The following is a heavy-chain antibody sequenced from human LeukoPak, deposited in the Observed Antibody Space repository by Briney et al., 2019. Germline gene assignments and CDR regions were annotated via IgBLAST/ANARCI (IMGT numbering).Heavy chain of an antibody. CDR3: ARGSPYYYDSSGYYYD. Sequence: PGGPLRLSCAASGFTFSSYEMNWVRQAPGKGLEWVSYISSSGSTIYYADSVKGRFTISRDNAKNSLYPQMNSLRAEDTAVYYCARGSPYYYDSSGYYYDWGQGTLVTVSS. J-gene: IGHJ4*02. V-gene: IGHV3-48*03. CDR1: GFTFSSYE. CDR2: ISSSGSTI. D-gene: IGHD3-22*01.